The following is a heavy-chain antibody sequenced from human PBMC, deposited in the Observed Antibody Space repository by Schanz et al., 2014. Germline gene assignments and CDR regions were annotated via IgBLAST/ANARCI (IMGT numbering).Heavy chain of an antibody. D-gene: IGHD6-6*01. V-gene: IGHV3-48*01. CDR3: ATEGPRGTRHPINYYYAMDN. CDR2: TSFSGNTS. Sequence: VQLAESGGGLVRPGGSLRLSCTTSGLIFSTYTLNWVRQAPGKGLEWILYTSFSGNTSYYADSVKGRFTISRDNAKNSVLLQTTRLRAEDTAVYYCATEGPRGTRHPINYYYAMDNWGQGTKVTV. CDR1: GLIFSTYT. J-gene: IGHJ6*02.